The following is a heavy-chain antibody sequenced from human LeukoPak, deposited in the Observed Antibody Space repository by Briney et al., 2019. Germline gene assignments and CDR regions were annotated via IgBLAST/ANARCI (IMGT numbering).Heavy chain of an antibody. CDR2: LYTDGSA. V-gene: IGHV3-53*01. CDR1: GFTVSSNY. CDR3: ASHGSGSYYNPIDY. J-gene: IGHJ4*02. D-gene: IGHD3-10*01. Sequence: GGSLRLSCAASGFTVSSNYMSWVRQAPGRGLEWVSVLYTDGSAYYADSVKGRFTISRDNSKNTLYLQMSSLRAEDTAVYYCASHGSGSYYNPIDYWGQGTLVTVSS.